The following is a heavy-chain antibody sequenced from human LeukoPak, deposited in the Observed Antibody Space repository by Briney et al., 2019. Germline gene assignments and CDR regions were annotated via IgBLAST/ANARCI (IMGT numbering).Heavy chain of an antibody. CDR2: ISWNSGSI. V-gene: IGHV3-9*03. J-gene: IGHJ4*02. Sequence: GGSLRLSCAVSGFIFDDYAMHWVRQAPGKGLEWVSGISWNSGSIGYADSVKGRFTISRDNAKNSLYLQMNSLRAEDMALYYCAKGGSTSWGYFDYWGQGPLVTVSS. CDR3: AKGGSTSWGYFDY. D-gene: IGHD2-2*01. CDR1: GFIFDDYA.